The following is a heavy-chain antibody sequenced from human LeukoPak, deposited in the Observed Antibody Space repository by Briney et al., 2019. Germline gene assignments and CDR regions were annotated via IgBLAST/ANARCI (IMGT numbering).Heavy chain of an antibody. CDR1: GGTFSSYA. CDR3: ARIGVVTSPPEYYFDY. CDR2: IIPIFGTA. V-gene: IGHV1-69*01. Sequence: SVKVSCKASGGTFSSYAISWVRQAPGQGLEWVGGIIPIFGTANYAQKFQGRVTITADESTSTAYMELSSLRSEDTAVYYRARIGVVTSPPEYYFDYWGQGTLVTVSS. J-gene: IGHJ4*02. D-gene: IGHD3-3*01.